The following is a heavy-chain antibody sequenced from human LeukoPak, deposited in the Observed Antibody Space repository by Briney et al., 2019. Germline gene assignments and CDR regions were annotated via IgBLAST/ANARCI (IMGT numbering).Heavy chain of an antibody. Sequence: GGSLRLSRGASGFTFDDYGMSWVRQAPGKGLEWVSGINWNGGSTGYADSVKGRFTISRDNAKNSLYLQMNSLRAEDTALYYCARGVGHDILTGYFDYWGQGTLVTVSS. J-gene: IGHJ4*02. CDR3: ARGVGHDILTGYFDY. CDR1: GFTFDDYG. CDR2: INWNGGST. V-gene: IGHV3-20*04. D-gene: IGHD3-9*01.